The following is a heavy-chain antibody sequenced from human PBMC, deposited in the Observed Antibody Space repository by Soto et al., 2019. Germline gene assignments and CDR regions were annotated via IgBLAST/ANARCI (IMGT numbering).Heavy chain of an antibody. Sequence: ASVKVSCKASGYTFTSYGISWVRQAPGQGLEWMGWISAYNGNTNYAQKLQGRVTMTTDTSTSTAYMELRSLRSDDTAVYYCAKGDYDFWRGWFDPWGQGTLVTVSS. D-gene: IGHD3-3*01. CDR2: ISAYNGNT. V-gene: IGHV1-18*01. J-gene: IGHJ5*02. CDR3: AKGDYDFWRGWFDP. CDR1: GYTFTSYG.